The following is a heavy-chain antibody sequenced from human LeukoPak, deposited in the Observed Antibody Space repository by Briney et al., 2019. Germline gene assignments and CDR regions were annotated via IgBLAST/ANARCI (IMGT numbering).Heavy chain of an antibody. CDR2: ISAYNGNT. Sequence: ASVKVSCKASGYTFTSYGISWVRQAPGQGLDWMGWISAYNGNTNYAQKLQGRVTMTTDTSTSTAYMELRSLRSDDTAVYYCASFPHYYDTSIGFFDYWGQGTLVTVSS. D-gene: IGHD3-22*01. CDR1: GYTFTSYG. J-gene: IGHJ4*02. V-gene: IGHV1-18*01. CDR3: ASFPHYYDTSIGFFDY.